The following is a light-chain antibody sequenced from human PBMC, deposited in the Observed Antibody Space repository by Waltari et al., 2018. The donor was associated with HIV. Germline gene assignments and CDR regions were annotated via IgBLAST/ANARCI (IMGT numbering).Light chain of an antibody. CDR1: QSVSTY. CDR2: DSS. CDR3: QQYSDWPRA. J-gene: IGKJ1*01. Sequence: EIVVTQFPAALSVSPGERASLSCTVSQSVSTYLAWYHQVPGQAPRLLISDSSNRATGVPDRFSDSGSGTHFILTISSLQSEDSGVYYCQQYSDWPRAFGLGTKVEV. V-gene: IGKV3-15*01.